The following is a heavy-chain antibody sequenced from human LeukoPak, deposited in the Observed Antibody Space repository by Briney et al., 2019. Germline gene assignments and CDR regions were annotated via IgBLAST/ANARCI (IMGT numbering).Heavy chain of an antibody. CDR2: IIPILGIA. J-gene: IGHJ5*02. CDR1: GGTFSSYT. Sequence: SVKVSCKASGGTFSSYTISWVRQAPGQGLEWMGRIIPILGIANYAQKFQGRVTITAGKSTSTAYMELSSLRSEDTAVYYCARDLYCSSTSCFGGAVWFDPWGQGTLVTVSS. CDR3: ARDLYCSSTSCFGGAVWFDP. D-gene: IGHD2-2*01. V-gene: IGHV1-69*04.